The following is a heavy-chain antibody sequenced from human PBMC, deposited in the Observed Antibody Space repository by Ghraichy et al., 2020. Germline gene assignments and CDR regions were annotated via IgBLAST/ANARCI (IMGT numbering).Heavy chain of an antibody. CDR3: ARGQNHAFDM. V-gene: IGHV4-30-2*01. Sequence: SETLSLTCAVSGAPIGSDIVSYNYCWTWIRQPPGKGQEWIGNIYQHGTTYYNPSLKSRVSISLDRSNNRFSLKVYSATAADTAMYYCARGQNHAFDMWGQGTMVTVSP. CDR2: IYQHGTT. CDR1: GAPIGSDIVSYNYC. D-gene: IGHD1-14*01. J-gene: IGHJ3*02.